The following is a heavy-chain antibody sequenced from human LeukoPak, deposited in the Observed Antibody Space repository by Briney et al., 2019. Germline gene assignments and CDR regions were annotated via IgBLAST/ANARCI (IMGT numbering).Heavy chain of an antibody. CDR2: IYYSGGT. CDR1: GGSISSYY. V-gene: IGHV4-59*01. J-gene: IGHJ4*02. CDR3: ARDRTYYGSGSYHHYFDY. D-gene: IGHD3-10*01. Sequence: ASETLSLTCTVSGGSISSYYWSWIRQPPGKGLEWIGYIYYSGGTNYDPSLKSRVTISVDTSKNQFSLKLSSVTAADTAVYYCARDRTYYGSGSYHHYFDYWGQGTLVTVSS.